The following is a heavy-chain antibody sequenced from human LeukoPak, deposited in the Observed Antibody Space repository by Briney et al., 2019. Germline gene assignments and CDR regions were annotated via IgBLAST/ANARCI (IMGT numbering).Heavy chain of an antibody. Sequence: SETLSLTCTVSGGSISSGGYYWSWIRQPPGKGLEWIGYIYHSGSTYYNPSLKSRVTISVDRSKNQFSLKLSSVTAADTAVYYCARHSGGLRDAFDIWGQGTMVTVSS. CDR3: ARHSGGLRDAFDI. D-gene: IGHD5-12*01. CDR1: GGSISSGGYY. V-gene: IGHV4-30-2*02. J-gene: IGHJ3*02. CDR2: IYHSGST.